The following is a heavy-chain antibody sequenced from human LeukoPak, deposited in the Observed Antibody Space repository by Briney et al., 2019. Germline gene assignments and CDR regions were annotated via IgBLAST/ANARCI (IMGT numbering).Heavy chain of an antibody. J-gene: IGHJ6*02. Sequence: PSETLSLTCTVSGGSISAYYWNWIRQPPGKGLEWIGYIYYSGSTKYNPSLKSRVTISVDTSKNQFSLKLRSVTAADTAAYFCARDMTTVTPYYYYGMDVWGQGTTVTVSS. CDR1: GGSISAYY. D-gene: IGHD4-17*01. CDR3: ARDMTTVTPYYYYGMDV. V-gene: IGHV4-59*01. CDR2: IYYSGST.